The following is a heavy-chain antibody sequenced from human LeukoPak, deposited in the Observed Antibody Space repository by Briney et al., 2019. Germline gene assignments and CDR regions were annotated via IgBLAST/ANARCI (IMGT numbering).Heavy chain of an antibody. CDR2: IWYDGSNK. CDR1: GFTFSSYG. Sequence: GGSLRLSCAASGFTFSSYGMHWVRQAPGKGLEWVSIIWYDGSNKYCADSVKGRFTISKDNSKNTLYLHMNSLRAEDTAVYYCARDPGHSGWYGDYWGQGTLVTVSS. V-gene: IGHV3-33*01. J-gene: IGHJ4*02. CDR3: ARDPGHSGWYGDY. D-gene: IGHD6-19*01.